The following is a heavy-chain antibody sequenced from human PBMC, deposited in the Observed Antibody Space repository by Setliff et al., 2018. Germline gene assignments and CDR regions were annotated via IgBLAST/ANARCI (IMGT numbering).Heavy chain of an antibody. CDR2: INAANGET. D-gene: IGHD1-1*01. CDR1: GYTFSSYG. Sequence: ASVKVSCKASGYTFSSYGVHWVRQAPGQRLEWMGWINAANGETIYAHKFQGRVTMTRDTSTSTAYMELSRLRSDDTAVYYCARDLGGIWKTYFDYWGQGTLVTVSS. V-gene: IGHV1-3*01. CDR3: ARDLGGIWKTYFDY. J-gene: IGHJ4*02.